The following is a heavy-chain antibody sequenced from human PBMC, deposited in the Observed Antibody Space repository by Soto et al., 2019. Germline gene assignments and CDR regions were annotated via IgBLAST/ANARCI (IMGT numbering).Heavy chain of an antibody. Sequence: PSETLSLTCAVCGGCFCGYYWSLLRQPPWKVLDWNGEINHSGSTNYNPSLKSRVTISVDTSKNQFSLKLSCGTAADTAVYYCARVNYDYVWGSYRGPRYYYGMDVWGQGTTVTVSS. CDR2: INHSGST. J-gene: IGHJ6*02. CDR3: ARVNYDYVWGSYRGPRYYYGMDV. V-gene: IGHV4-34*01. D-gene: IGHD3-16*02. CDR1: GGCFCGYY.